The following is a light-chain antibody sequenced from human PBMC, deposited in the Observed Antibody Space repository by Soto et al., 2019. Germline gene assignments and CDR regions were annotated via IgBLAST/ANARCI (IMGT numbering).Light chain of an antibody. V-gene: IGKV3D-20*02. CDR2: DAS. J-gene: IGKJ4*01. CDR3: QQRLT. CDR1: QSVSSSY. Sequence: EIVLTQSPGTLSLSPGERATLSCRASQSVSSSYLAWYQQKPGQAPRLLIYDASNRATGIPARFSGSGSGTDFTLTISSLEPEDFAVYYCQQRLTFGGGTKVDIK.